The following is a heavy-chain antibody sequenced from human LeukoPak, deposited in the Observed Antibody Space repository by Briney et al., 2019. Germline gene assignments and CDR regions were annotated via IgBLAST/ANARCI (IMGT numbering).Heavy chain of an antibody. CDR2: ISHDGSNE. CDR3: ARGGYCSSTSCYGYYYMDV. CDR1: GFTFSSYG. V-gene: IGHV3-30*03. J-gene: IGHJ6*03. Sequence: GGSLRLSCEASGFTFSSYGMHWVRRAPGKGLEWMTVISHDGSNEYYVDSVKGRFTISRDNSKSTLYLQMNSLRAEDTAVYYCARGGYCSSTSCYGYYYMDVWGKGTTVTVSS. D-gene: IGHD2-2*01.